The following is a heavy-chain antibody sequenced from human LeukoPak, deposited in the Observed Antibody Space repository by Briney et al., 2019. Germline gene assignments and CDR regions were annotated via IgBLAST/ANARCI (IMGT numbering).Heavy chain of an antibody. CDR3: AKGGLVVVDYGMDV. Sequence: TGGSLRLSCAASGFTFSSYAMSWVRQAPGKGLEWVSAISGSGGSTYYADSVKGRFTISRDNSKNTLYLQMNSLRAEDTAVYYCAKGGLVVVDYGMDVWGQGTMVTVSS. CDR2: ISGSGGST. D-gene: IGHD2-15*01. V-gene: IGHV3-23*01. J-gene: IGHJ6*02. CDR1: GFTFSSYA.